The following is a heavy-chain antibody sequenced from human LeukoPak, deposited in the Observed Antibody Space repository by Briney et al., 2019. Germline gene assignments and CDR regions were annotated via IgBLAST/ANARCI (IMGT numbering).Heavy chain of an antibody. CDR1: GFTFSGSD. V-gene: IGHV3-73*01. D-gene: IGHD2-2*01. CDR3: TRRSSNSTSNWAFDI. Sequence: GGSLRLSCAASGFTFSGSDMHWVRQASGKGLEWAGRIRGKANNYATAYAASVKGRFTISRDDSENTAYLQMNSLKIEDTAVYYCTRRSSNSTSNWAFDIWGQGTMVTVSS. CDR2: IRGKANNYAT. J-gene: IGHJ3*02.